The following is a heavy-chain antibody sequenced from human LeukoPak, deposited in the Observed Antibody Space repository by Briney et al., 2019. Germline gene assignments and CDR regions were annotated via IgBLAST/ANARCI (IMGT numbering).Heavy chain of an antibody. V-gene: IGHV3-74*01. Sequence: GGSLRLSCAASELTFSSHWMHWVRQVPGKGLVYIAYIDNDGTNTNYADFVKGRFTISRDNAKNTLYLQMNSLRVEDTAVYYCVRDRPHNCFDPWGQGTLVTVSS. CDR1: ELTFSSHW. J-gene: IGHJ5*02. CDR2: IDNDGTNT. D-gene: IGHD6-6*01. CDR3: VRDRPHNCFDP.